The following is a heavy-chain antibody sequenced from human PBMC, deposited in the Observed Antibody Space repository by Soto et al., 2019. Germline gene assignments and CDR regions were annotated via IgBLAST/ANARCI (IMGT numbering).Heavy chain of an antibody. J-gene: IGHJ5*02. Sequence: SETLSLPCTYSGGSISPYYWRWNRQTPGKGLEWIAYIYYSGSTNYNPSLKSRVTISVDTSKNQVVLTMTNMDPVDTATYYCARMLRFDGWFDPWGQGTLVTVS. V-gene: IGHV4-59*01. CDR1: GGSISPYY. D-gene: IGHD4-17*01. CDR3: ARMLRFDGWFDP. CDR2: IYYSGST.